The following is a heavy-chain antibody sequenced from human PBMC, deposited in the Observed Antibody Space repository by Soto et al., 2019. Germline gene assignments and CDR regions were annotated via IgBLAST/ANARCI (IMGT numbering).Heavy chain of an antibody. CDR3: ARGGGYYDDAFEI. J-gene: IGHJ3*02. CDR1: GGSLSSDY. V-gene: IGHV4-59*01. D-gene: IGHD3-22*01. CDR2: IYYSGST. Sequence: QVHLQESGPGLVNPSETLSLTCSISGGSLSSDYWSWIRQPPGKGLEWIGYIYYSGSTNYNPSLKSRVTMSVDTSKNQFSLKLRSLTAADTAVFYCARGGGYYDDAFEIWGQGTMVTVSS.